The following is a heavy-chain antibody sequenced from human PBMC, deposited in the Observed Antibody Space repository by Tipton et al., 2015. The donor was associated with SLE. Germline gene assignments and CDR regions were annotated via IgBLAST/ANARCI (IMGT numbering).Heavy chain of an antibody. CDR3: AAQRADSSSYDAFDI. CDR2: IYYSGST. CDR1: GGSITSSTYY. Sequence: GLVKPSETLSLTCTVPGGSITSSTYYWGWIRQPPGKGLEWIATIYYSGSTYYNPSLKSRVTISVDTSKNQFSLKLSSVTAADTAVYYCAAQRADSSSYDAFDIWGQGTMVTVSP. D-gene: IGHD6-13*01. J-gene: IGHJ3*02. V-gene: IGHV4-39*07.